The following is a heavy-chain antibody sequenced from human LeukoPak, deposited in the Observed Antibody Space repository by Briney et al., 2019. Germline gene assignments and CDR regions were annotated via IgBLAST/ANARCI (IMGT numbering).Heavy chain of an antibody. V-gene: IGHV3-30-3*01. CDR3: AKDKIEGQQLVQRWFDP. D-gene: IGHD6-13*01. CDR1: GFTFSSYA. J-gene: IGHJ5*02. Sequence: GGSLRLSCAASGFTFSSYAMHWVRQAPGKGLEWVAVISYDGSNKYYADSVKGRFTISRDNSKNTLYLQMNSLRAEDTAVYYCAKDKIEGQQLVQRWFDPWGQGTLVTVSS. CDR2: ISYDGSNK.